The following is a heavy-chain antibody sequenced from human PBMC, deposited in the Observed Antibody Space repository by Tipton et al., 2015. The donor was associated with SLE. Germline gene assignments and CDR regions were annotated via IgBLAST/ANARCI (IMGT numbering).Heavy chain of an antibody. CDR3: AREWHYYDSRSAFLAFDI. Sequence: SLRLSCAASGFTFSSYAMHWVRQAPGKGLEWVAVISCDGSNKYYADSVKGRFTISRDNAKNSLYLQMNSLRAEDTAVYYCAREWHYYDSRSAFLAFDIWGQGTMVTVSS. J-gene: IGHJ3*02. V-gene: IGHV3-30-3*01. CDR2: ISCDGSNK. D-gene: IGHD3-22*01. CDR1: GFTFSSYA.